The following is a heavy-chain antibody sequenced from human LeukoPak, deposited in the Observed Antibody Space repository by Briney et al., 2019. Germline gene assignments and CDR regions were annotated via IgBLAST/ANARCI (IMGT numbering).Heavy chain of an antibody. CDR1: GFTVSSNY. CDR3: AKDPGSSSSPN. Sequence: PGGSLRLSCAASGFTVSSNYMSWVRQAPGKGLEWVSVIYSGGSTYYADSVKGRFTISRDNSKNTLYLQMNSLRAEDTAVYYCAKDPGSSSSPNWGQGTLVTISS. V-gene: IGHV3-53*01. J-gene: IGHJ4*02. CDR2: IYSGGST. D-gene: IGHD6-6*01.